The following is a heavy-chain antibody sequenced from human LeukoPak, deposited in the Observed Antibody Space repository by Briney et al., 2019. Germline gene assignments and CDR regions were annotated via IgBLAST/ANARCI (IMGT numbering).Heavy chain of an antibody. CDR3: ARGVNFYYYYMDV. J-gene: IGHJ6*03. CDR2: INPNSGGT. V-gene: IGHV1-2*02. Sequence: ASVKVSCKASGYTFTGYYMHWVRQAPGQGLEWMGWINPNSGGTNYAQKFQGRVTMTRDTSTSTVYMELSSLRSEDTAVYYCARGVNFYYYYMDVWGKGTTVTVSS. D-gene: IGHD5-24*01. CDR1: GYTFTGYY.